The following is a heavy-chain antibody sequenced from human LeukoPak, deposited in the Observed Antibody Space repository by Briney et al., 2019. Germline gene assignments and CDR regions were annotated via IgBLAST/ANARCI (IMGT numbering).Heavy chain of an antibody. CDR1: GFTFSSFS. V-gene: IGHV3-21*01. D-gene: IGHD2-15*01. Sequence: SGESLTLSCAASGFTFSSFSMNWVRQAPGRGLEWVASISIGYNHIYYADSVKGRFTIDRDNAKNSLYLQMNSLRDEDTAVYYCARADIVVVPADPFDYWGQGTLVTVSS. CDR3: ARADIVVVPADPFDY. J-gene: IGHJ4*02. CDR2: ISIGYNHI.